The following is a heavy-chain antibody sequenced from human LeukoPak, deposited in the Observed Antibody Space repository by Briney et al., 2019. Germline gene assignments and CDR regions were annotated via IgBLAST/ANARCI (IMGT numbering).Heavy chain of an antibody. CDR2: ISYDGSNK. V-gene: IGHV3-30*18. Sequence: SGGPLRLSCAAPGFTFSSYGMHWVRQAPGKGLERVAVISYDGSNKYYADSVKGRFTISRDNSKNTLYLQMNSLRAEDTAVYYCAKLGKWELPLDYWGRGTLVTVSS. CDR1: GFTFSSYG. J-gene: IGHJ4*02. CDR3: AKLGKWELPLDY. D-gene: IGHD1-26*01.